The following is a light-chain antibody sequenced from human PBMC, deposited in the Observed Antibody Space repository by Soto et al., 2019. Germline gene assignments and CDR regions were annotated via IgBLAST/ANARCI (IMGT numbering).Light chain of an antibody. J-gene: IGLJ1*01. CDR2: EVS. Sequence: QSVLTQPASVSGSPGQSITISCTGTSSDVGGYNYVSWYQQHPGKVPKLMIYEVSNRPSGVVNRFSGSKSGNTASLTISGLQAEYEADYYCSSFTSSSTQVFGTGTKVTVL. V-gene: IGLV2-14*01. CDR1: SSDVGGYNY. CDR3: SSFTSSSTQV.